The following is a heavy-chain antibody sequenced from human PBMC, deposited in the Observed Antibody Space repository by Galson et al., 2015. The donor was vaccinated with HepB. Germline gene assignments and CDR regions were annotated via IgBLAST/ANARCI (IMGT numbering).Heavy chain of an antibody. CDR1: GVTIPSYS. V-gene: IGHV3-48*01. CDR2: ISAGSTTV. J-gene: IGHJ6*02. CDR3: ARNPASYDYFNMDV. Sequence: SLRLSCAASGVTIPSYSMNWARKAPGKGLEWLAYISAGSTTVYFAASVRGRFNISRDNAKNFLYLHMNSLRGEDTAVYYCARNPASYDYFNMDVWGHGTTVTVSS.